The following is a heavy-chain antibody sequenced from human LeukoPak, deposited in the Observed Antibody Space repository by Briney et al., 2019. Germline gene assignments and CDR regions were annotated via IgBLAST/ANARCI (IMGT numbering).Heavy chain of an antibody. Sequence: ASVKVSCKAAGYTFTSYAMHWVRQALGQRLEWMGWINAGNGNTKYSQKFQGRVTITRDTSASTAYMELSSLRSEDTAVYYCARPGYSYGPKAFDYWGQGTLVTVSS. CDR1: GYTFTSYA. CDR3: ARPGYSYGPKAFDY. J-gene: IGHJ4*02. D-gene: IGHD5-18*01. V-gene: IGHV1-3*01. CDR2: INAGNGNT.